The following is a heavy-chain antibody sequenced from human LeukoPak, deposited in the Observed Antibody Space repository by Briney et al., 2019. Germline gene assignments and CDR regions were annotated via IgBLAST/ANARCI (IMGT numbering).Heavy chain of an antibody. Sequence: GGSLRLSCAASGFTFCSYWMHWVRQAPGKGLVWVSRIDRDGGSTSYAHSVKGRFTISRDNAKNTLYLQMNSLRAEHSAVYYCVTSYCSGGSCYSASGYWGQGTLVTVSS. J-gene: IGHJ4*02. V-gene: IGHV3-74*01. D-gene: IGHD2-15*01. CDR1: GFTFCSYW. CDR2: IDRDGGST. CDR3: VTSYCSGGSCYSASGY.